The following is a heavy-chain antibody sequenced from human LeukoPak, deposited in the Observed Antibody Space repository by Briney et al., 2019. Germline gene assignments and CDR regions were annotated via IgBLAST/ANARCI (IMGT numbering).Heavy chain of an antibody. CDR3: AKLKQQLVTERSWFDP. CDR2: IKQDGSEK. CDR1: GFTFSSYW. Sequence: GGSLRLSCAASGFTFSSYWMSWVRQAPGRGLEWVANIKQDGSEKYYVDSVKGRFTISRDNAKNSLYLQMNSLRAEDTAVYYCAKLKQQLVTERSWFDPWGQGTLVTVSS. J-gene: IGHJ5*02. V-gene: IGHV3-7*01. D-gene: IGHD6-13*01.